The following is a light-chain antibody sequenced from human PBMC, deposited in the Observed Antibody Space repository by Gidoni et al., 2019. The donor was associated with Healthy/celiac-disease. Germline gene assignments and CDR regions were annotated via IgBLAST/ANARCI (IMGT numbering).Light chain of an antibody. CDR1: QIVSSSY. CDR3: QQYGSSSYT. CDR2: GAS. J-gene: IGKJ2*01. Sequence: EIVFTQSPGTLSLSAGDRATLSCRASQIVSSSYLAWYQQKPGQAPRHLIYGASSRATGIPDRFSGSGSGTDFTLTISRLEPEDFAVYYCQQYGSSSYTFGQGTKLEIK. V-gene: IGKV3-20*01.